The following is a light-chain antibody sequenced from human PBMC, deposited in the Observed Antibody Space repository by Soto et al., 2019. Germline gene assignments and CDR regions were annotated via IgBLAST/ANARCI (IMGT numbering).Light chain of an antibody. J-gene: IGLJ1*01. CDR3: SSYTSSNTYV. CDR2: EVS. Sequence: QSVLTQPASVSGSPGQSITISCTGTSSDVGGYIYVSWYQQHPGKAPKLMIYEVSNRPSGVSNRFSGSKSGNTASLTISGLQAEDEADYYCSSYTSSNTYVFGSGTKVTVL. V-gene: IGLV2-14*01. CDR1: SSDVGGYIY.